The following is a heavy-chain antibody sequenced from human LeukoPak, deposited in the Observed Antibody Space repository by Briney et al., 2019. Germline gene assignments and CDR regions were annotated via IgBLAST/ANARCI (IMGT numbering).Heavy chain of an antibody. Sequence: PSETLSLTCTVCGGSISSYYWSWIRQPPGKGLEWIGYIYYSGSTNYNPSLKSRVTISGDTSKNQFSLKLSSVTAADTAVYYCARDKGLAAAGHWYFDLWGRGTLVTVSS. D-gene: IGHD6-13*01. V-gene: IGHV4-59*01. CDR1: GGSISSYY. CDR3: ARDKGLAAAGHWYFDL. J-gene: IGHJ2*01. CDR2: IYYSGST.